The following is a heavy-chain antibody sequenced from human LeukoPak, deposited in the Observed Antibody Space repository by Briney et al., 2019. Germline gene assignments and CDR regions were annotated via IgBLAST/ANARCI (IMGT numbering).Heavy chain of an antibody. CDR3: ARDKGKAVAVMDY. V-gene: IGHV3-7*01. D-gene: IGHD6-19*01. CDR1: GFTFSSYW. Sequence: GGSLRLSCAASGFTFSSYWMSWVRQAPGKGLEWVANIKQDGSEKYYVDSVKGRFTISRDNAKNSLYLQMNSLRAEDTAVYYCARDKGKAVAVMDYWGQGTLVTVSS. CDR2: IKQDGSEK. J-gene: IGHJ4*02.